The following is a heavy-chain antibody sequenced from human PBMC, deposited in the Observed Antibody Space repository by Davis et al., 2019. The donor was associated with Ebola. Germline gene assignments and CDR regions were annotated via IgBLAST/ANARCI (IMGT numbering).Heavy chain of an antibody. CDR3: ARHSSSFRKNWFDP. J-gene: IGHJ5*02. Sequence: MPSETLSLTCTVSGGSVSSSSYYWGWIRQPPGKGLEWIGSIYYSGSTYYNPSLKSRVTISVDTSKNQFSLKLSSVTAADTAVYYCARHSSSFRKNWFDPWGQGTLVTVSS. CDR1: GGSVSSSSYY. D-gene: IGHD6-6*01. V-gene: IGHV4-39*01. CDR2: IYYSGST.